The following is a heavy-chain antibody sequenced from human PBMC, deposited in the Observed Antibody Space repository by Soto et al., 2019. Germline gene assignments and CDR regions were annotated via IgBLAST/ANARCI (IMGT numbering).Heavy chain of an antibody. D-gene: IGHD3-22*01. CDR1: GYSFTSYW. CDR3: ARLWPPMIVGGTGAFDI. Sequence: GESLKISCKGSGYSFTSYWIGWVRQMPGKGLEWMGIIYPGDSDTRYSPSFQGQVTISADKSISTAYLQWSSLKASDTAMYYCARLWPPMIVGGTGAFDIWGQGTMVTDSS. J-gene: IGHJ3*02. V-gene: IGHV5-51*01. CDR2: IYPGDSDT.